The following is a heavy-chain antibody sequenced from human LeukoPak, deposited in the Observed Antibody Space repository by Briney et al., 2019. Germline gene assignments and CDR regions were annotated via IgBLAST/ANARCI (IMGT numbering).Heavy chain of an antibody. CDR3: AITTVTDYYYGMDV. V-gene: IGHV1-2*02. CDR2: INPNSGGT. D-gene: IGHD4-17*01. CDR1: GYTFTVYY. J-gene: IGHJ6*02. Sequence: ASVKVSCKASGYTFTVYYMHWVRQAPGQGLEWMGWINPNSGGTNYAQKFQGRVTMTRDTSVSTAYMELSRLRSDDTAVYYCAITTVTDYYYGMDVWGQGTTVTVSS.